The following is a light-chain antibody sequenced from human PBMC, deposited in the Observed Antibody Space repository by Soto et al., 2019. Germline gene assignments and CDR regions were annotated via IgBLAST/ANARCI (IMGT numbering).Light chain of an antibody. J-gene: IGLJ2*01. V-gene: IGLV1-47*01. CDR1: SANIGSNY. CDR3: AACDDSLSGPV. CDR2: RNN. Sequence: QSVLTQPPSASGTPGQRVTISFSGSSANIGSNYVYWYQQLPGTAPKLLIYRNNHRPSGVPDRFSGSKSGTSASLAISGLRSEDEADYYCAACDDSLSGPVFGGGTKRTVL.